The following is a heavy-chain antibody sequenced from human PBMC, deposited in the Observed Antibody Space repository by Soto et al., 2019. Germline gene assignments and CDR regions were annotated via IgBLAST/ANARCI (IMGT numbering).Heavy chain of an antibody. J-gene: IGHJ6*02. CDR2: IYYSGST. CDR1: GGSVSSGSYY. D-gene: IGHD1-26*01. Sequence: LSLTCTVSGGSVSSGSYYWSWIRQPPGKGLEWIGYIYYSGSTNYNPSLKSRVTISVDTSKNQFSLKLSSVTAADTAVYYCARDPTHSGRYFRPYYGMDVWGQGTTITVS. V-gene: IGHV4-61*01. CDR3: ARDPTHSGRYFRPYYGMDV.